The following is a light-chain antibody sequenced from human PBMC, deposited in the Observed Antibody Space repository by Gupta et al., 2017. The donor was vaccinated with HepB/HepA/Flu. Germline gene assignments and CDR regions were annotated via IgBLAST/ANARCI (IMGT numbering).Light chain of an antibody. V-gene: IGKV3-11*01. CDR1: QYISNY. J-gene: IGKJ1*01. Sequence: TQSPATLSLSPGERATLSCRASQYISNYLAWYQQKPDQAPRLLIYDASNRATGIPARFSGSGSGTDFTLTISSLEPEDFAIYYCQQRSSWPTFGQGTKVEIK. CDR2: DAS. CDR3: QQRSSWPT.